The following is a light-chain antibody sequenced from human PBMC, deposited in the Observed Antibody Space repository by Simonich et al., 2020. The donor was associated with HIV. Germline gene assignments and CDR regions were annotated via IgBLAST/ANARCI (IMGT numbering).Light chain of an antibody. Sequence: IHMTQSPYTLSASVGDRVIITCRTSQSISSWFAWYQHKPGKAPKLLLYAAYRLASGVPSRFSGSGSGTDYTLTISSLQPEDLASYYCQQYVSTPPWTFGQGTKVEIK. CDR1: QSISSW. J-gene: IGKJ1*01. CDR3: QQYVSTPPWT. V-gene: IGKV1-NL1*01. CDR2: AAY.